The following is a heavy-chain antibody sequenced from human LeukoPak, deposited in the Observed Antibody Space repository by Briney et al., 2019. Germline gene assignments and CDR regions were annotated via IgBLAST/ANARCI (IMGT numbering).Heavy chain of an antibody. V-gene: IGHV1-46*01. CDR2: INPSGGST. CDR3: ARDPPRDYGDYVGPNWYFDL. J-gene: IGHJ2*01. Sequence: GASVKVSCKASGYTFTSYYMHWVRQAPGQGLEWMGIINPSGGSTSYAQKFQGRVTMTRDMSTSTVYVELSSLRSEDTAVYYCARDPPRDYGDYVGPNWYFDLWGRGTLVTVSS. CDR1: GYTFTSYY. D-gene: IGHD4-17*01.